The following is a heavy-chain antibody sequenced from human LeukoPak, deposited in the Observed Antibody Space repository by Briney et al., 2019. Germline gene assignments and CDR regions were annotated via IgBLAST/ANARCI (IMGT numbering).Heavy chain of an antibody. Sequence: ASVKVSCKASGYTFTSYGINWVRQATGQGLEWMGWMNPNSGNTAYAQKFQGRVTITRNTSISTAYMELSSLRSEDTAIYYCVREDYYDSGSSDYWGQGTLVTVSS. V-gene: IGHV1-8*01. CDR2: MNPNSGNT. CDR1: GYTFTSYG. J-gene: IGHJ4*02. CDR3: VREDYYDSGSSDY. D-gene: IGHD3-22*01.